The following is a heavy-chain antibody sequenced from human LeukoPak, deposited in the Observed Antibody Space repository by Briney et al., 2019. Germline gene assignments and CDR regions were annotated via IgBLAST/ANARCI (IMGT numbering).Heavy chain of an antibody. CDR1: GGTFSSYA. D-gene: IGHD3-10*01. CDR2: IIPILGIA. J-gene: IGHJ4*02. V-gene: IGHV1-69*04. CDR3: ARDPIYGSGSYSFDY. Sequence: ASVKVSCKASGGTFSSYAISWVRQAPGQGLEWMGRIIPILGIANYAQKFQGRVTITADKSTSTAYMELSSLRSEDTAVYYCARDPIYGSGSYSFDYWGQGTLVTVSS.